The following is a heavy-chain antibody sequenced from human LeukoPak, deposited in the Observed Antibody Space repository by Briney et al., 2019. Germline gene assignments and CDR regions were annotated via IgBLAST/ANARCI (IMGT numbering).Heavy chain of an antibody. D-gene: IGHD6-6*01. CDR3: ARSSLYSSFWYFDY. Sequence: KPSETLSLTCPVSGGSISSSSYYWSWIRQPPGKGLEWIWYIYYSGSTYYNPSLKSRVTISIDTSKNRFSLKLSSVTAADTAVYYCARSSLYSSFWYFDYWGQGTLVTVSS. CDR2: IYYSGST. J-gene: IGHJ4*02. CDR1: GGSISSSSYY. V-gene: IGHV4-30-4*08.